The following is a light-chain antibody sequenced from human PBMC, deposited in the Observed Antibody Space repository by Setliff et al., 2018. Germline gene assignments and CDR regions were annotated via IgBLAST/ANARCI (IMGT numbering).Light chain of an antibody. Sequence: QSVLTQPPSVSGAPGQRVTISCTGSSSNIGAGYDVHWYQQLPGTAPKVLIYGNSNRPSGVPDRFSVSKSGTSASLAITGLQAEDEADYYCATWDSGLSIEVFGSGTKVTVL. CDR1: SSNIGAGYD. CDR3: ATWDSGLSIEV. V-gene: IGLV1-40*01. CDR2: GNS. J-gene: IGLJ1*01.